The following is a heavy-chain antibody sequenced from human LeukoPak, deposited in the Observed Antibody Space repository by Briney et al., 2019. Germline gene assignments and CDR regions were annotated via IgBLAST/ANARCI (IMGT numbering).Heavy chain of an antibody. Sequence: SVKVSCKASGGTFSSYAISWVRQAPGQGLEWMGGFTPIFGTANYAQKFQGRVTITADESTSTAYMELSSLRSEDTAVYYCARDFQGEEPYNDAFDIWGQGTMVTVSS. CDR2: FTPIFGTA. V-gene: IGHV1-69*13. CDR3: ARDFQGEEPYNDAFDI. CDR1: GGTFSSYA. D-gene: IGHD5-24*01. J-gene: IGHJ3*02.